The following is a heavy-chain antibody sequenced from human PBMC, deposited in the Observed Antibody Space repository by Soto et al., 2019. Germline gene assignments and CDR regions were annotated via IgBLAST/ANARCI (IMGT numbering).Heavy chain of an antibody. CDR3: AKGVGGWTTFDY. CDR1: GFTFSSYA. D-gene: IGHD6-19*01. J-gene: IGHJ4*02. CDR2: ISGSGGST. Sequence: EVQLLESGGGLVQPGGSLRLSCAASGFTFSSYAMSWVRQAPGKGLEWVSAISGSGGSTYYADSVKGRFTISRDNSKNTLYLQMNSLRAEDTAVYYSAKGVGGWTTFDYWGQGTLVTVSS. V-gene: IGHV3-23*01.